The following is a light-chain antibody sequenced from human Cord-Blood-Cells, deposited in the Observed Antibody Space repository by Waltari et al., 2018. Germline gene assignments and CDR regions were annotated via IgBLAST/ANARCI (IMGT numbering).Light chain of an antibody. CDR3: QQYYSTPFT. J-gene: IGKJ3*01. CDR1: QSVLYSSNNKNY. V-gene: IGKV4-1*01. Sequence: DIVMTQSPDSLAVSLGERATINCKSNQSVLYSSNNKNYLAWYQQKPGQPPKLLIYWASTRESGVPDRFSGSGSGTDFTLTISSLQAEDVALYYCQQYYSTPFTFGPGTKVDIK. CDR2: WAS.